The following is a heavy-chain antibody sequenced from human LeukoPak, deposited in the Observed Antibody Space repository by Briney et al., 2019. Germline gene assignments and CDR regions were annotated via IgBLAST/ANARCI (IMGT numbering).Heavy chain of an antibody. J-gene: IGHJ4*02. CDR2: MWYDGSNK. Sequence: GGSLRLSCAASGFTFSSYGMHWVRQAPGKGLEWVAVMWYDGSNKYYADSVKGRFTISRDNSKNTLYLQMNSLRAEDTAVYYCARDRTSAMYYYGSGSYYFDYWGQGILVTVSS. CDR1: GFTFSSYG. CDR3: ARDRTSAMYYYGSGSYYFDY. V-gene: IGHV3-33*01. D-gene: IGHD3-10*01.